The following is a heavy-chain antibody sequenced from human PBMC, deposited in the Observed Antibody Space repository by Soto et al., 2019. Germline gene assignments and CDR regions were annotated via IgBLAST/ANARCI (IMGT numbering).Heavy chain of an antibody. D-gene: IGHD6-13*01. J-gene: IGHJ6*02. CDR2: IKSKTDGGTT. CDR1: GFTFSNAW. CDR3: TTGPGYSSSWNLYYYGMDV. Sequence: PVGSLRLSCAASGFTFSNAWMSWVRQAPGKGLEWVGRIKSKTDGGTTDYAAPVKGRFTISRDDSKNTLYLQMNSLKTEDTAVYYCTTGPGYSSSWNLYYYGMDVWGQGTTVTVSS. V-gene: IGHV3-15*01.